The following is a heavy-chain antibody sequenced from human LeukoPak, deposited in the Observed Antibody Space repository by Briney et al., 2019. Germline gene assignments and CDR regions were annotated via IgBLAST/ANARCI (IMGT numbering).Heavy chain of an antibody. CDR2: MWFDGTKT. D-gene: IGHD6-13*01. Sequence: GRSLRLSCEASGFTFRSFGFHWVRQAPGKGLEWVALMWFDGTKTYYADSVKGRFSVSRDNSKNTVYLQMNSLRVENTAVYYCARHGIAALTDAFDIWGQGTTVSVSS. CDR3: ARHGIAALTDAFDI. V-gene: IGHV3-33*01. CDR1: GFTFRSFG. J-gene: IGHJ3*02.